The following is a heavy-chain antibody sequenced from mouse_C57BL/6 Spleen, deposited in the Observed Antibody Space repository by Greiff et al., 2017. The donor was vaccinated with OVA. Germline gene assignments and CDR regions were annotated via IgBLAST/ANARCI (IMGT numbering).Heavy chain of an antibody. Sequence: VQLQQSGAELVRPGASVTLSCKASGYTFTDYEMHWVKQTHAHGLEWIGAIDPDNGGTAYNQKFKGKAIMTADKSSSTAYMELRSLTSEDSSVYYCTRCLLRYSFGVWGTGTTVTVSS. CDR1: GYTFTDYE. V-gene: IGHV1-15*01. CDR3: TRCLLRYSFGV. D-gene: IGHD1-1*01. CDR2: IDPDNGGT. J-gene: IGHJ1*03.